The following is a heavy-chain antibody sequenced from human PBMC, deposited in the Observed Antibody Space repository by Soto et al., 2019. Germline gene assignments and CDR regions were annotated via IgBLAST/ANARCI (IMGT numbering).Heavy chain of an antibody. CDR3: ARHDIKWFDP. CDR1: GGSISSYY. J-gene: IGHJ5*02. D-gene: IGHD5-12*01. V-gene: IGHV4-59*08. Sequence: SETLSLTCTVSGGSISSYYWSWIRQPPGKGLEWIGYIYYSGSTNYNPSLKSRVTISVDTSKNQFSLKLSSVTAADTAVYYCARHDIKWFDPWGQGTLVTVSS. CDR2: IYYSGST.